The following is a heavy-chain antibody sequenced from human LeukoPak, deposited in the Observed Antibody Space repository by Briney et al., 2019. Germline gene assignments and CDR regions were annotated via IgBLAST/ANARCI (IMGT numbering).Heavy chain of an antibody. D-gene: IGHD5-12*01. V-gene: IGHV3-23*01. CDR2: LSGNGDNT. J-gene: IGHJ4*02. Sequence: GGSLRLSCAASEFTFSRYAMSWVRQAPGKGLEWVSGLSGNGDNTYYADSVKGRLTISRDNSKNTLYLQMNSLRAEDTAVYYCAKEVGYSGYDFRGRLFDSWGQGTLVTVSS. CDR1: EFTFSRYA. CDR3: AKEVGYSGYDFRGRLFDS.